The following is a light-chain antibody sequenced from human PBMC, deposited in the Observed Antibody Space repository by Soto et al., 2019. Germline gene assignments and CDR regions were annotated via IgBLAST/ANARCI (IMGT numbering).Light chain of an antibody. CDR3: QQYGSSPRT. V-gene: IGKV3-20*01. Sequence: EIVLTQSPGTLSLSPGERATLSCRASQTVSSSYLAWYQQKPGQAPRLLIYGASNRATGIPDRFGGSGSGADVTLTISRLEPEDLAVYYCQQYGSSPRTCGQGTKVEI. CDR2: GAS. J-gene: IGKJ1*01. CDR1: QTVSSSY.